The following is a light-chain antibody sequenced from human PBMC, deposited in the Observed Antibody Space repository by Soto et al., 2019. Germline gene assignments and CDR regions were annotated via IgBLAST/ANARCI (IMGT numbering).Light chain of an antibody. CDR2: AAS. CDR3: LQVYNYPLT. J-gene: IGKJ4*01. V-gene: IGKV1-6*01. Sequence: AIQLTQSPSSLSASVGDRVTITCRASQGIRNDLGWYQQKPGKAPNLLIYAASSLQSGVPSTFSGSGSGTDFTLTISSLQPEDFATYYCLQVYNYPLTFGGGTKV. CDR1: QGIRND.